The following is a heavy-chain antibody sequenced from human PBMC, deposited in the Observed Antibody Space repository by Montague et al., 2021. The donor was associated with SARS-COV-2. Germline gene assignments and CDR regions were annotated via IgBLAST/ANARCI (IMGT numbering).Heavy chain of an antibody. D-gene: IGHD2/OR15-2a*01. CDR2: ISYDGSNK. J-gene: IGHJ6*02. V-gene: IGHV3-30-3*01. CDR1: GFTFSSYA. CDR3: ARVLGGYYGMDV. Sequence: SLSLSLSASGFTFSSYAMHWVRQAPGKGLEWVAVISYDGSNKYYAGSVKGRFTISRDNSKDTLYLQMNSLRAEDTAVYYCARVLGGYYGMDVWGQGTTVTVSS.